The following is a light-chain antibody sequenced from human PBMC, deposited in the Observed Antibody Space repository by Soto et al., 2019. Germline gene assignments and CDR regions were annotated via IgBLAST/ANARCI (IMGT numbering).Light chain of an antibody. V-gene: IGLV2-14*01. CDR3: SSYTTTNTLYV. Sequence: QSVLIQPASVSGSPGQSITIPCTGTDSDVGGYNYVSWYQHHPGKAPKLMIYEVFNRPSGVSSRFSGSKSGSTASLTISGLQAEDEADYYCSSYTTTNTLYVFGTGTKVTVL. CDR2: EVF. CDR1: DSDVGGYNY. J-gene: IGLJ1*01.